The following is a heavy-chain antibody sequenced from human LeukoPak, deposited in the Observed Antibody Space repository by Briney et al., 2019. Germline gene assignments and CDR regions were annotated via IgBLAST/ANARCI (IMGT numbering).Heavy chain of an antibody. CDR1: GFTFSSYA. CDR2: ISCSGGRT. D-gene: IGHD3-22*01. CDR3: AKDPLPLYYDSSGYYYVRPDY. Sequence: GGSLTLSCAPSGFTFSSYAMSCVRQAPGEGLECVSAISCSGGRTYYADSVKGRFTISGDNSKNTLYMQMDRLRAEDTAVYYCAKDPLPLYYDSSGYYYVRPDYWGQGTLVTVSS. J-gene: IGHJ4*02. V-gene: IGHV3-23*01.